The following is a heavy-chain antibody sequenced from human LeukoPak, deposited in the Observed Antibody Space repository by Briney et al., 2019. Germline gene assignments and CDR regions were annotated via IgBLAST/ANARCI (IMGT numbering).Heavy chain of an antibody. CDR2: TYYSGST. J-gene: IGHJ4*02. CDR3: ARSGFGEANFDY. CDR1: GGSISSFY. V-gene: IGHV4-59*08. D-gene: IGHD3-10*01. Sequence: PSETQSLTCTVSGGSISSFYWSWIRQPPGKGLEWIAYTYYSGSTNYNPSLKSRVTISVDTSKDQFSLKLSSVTAADTAVYYCARSGFGEANFDYWGQGTLVTVSS.